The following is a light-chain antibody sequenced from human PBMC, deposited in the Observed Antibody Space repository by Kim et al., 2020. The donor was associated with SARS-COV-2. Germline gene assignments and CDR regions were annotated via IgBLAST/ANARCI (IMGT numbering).Light chain of an antibody. J-gene: IGKJ1*01. CDR3: QQYGSSPT. CDR1: QSVTSNY. Sequence: LSPGERATLSGRASQSVTSNYVACYQQTTGQAPRLLIYGASSRATGIPGRCSGSGSGTDFTLTISRLEPEDFAVFYCQQYGSSPTFGQGTKVEIK. CDR2: GAS. V-gene: IGKV3-20*01.